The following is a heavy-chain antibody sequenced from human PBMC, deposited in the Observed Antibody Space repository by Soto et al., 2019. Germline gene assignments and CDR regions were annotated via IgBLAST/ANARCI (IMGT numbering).Heavy chain of an antibody. V-gene: IGHV4-59*01. J-gene: IGHJ4*02. D-gene: IGHD3-10*01. CDR2: IYYSGST. Sequence: QVQLQESGPGLVKPSETLSLTCTVSGGSISSYYWSWIRQPPGKGLEWIGYIYYSGSTNYNPSLKSRVTISVDTSKNQFSLKLSSVTAADTAVYYCARVGSGTIHFDYWGQGTLVTVSS. CDR3: ARVGSGTIHFDY. CDR1: GGSISSYY.